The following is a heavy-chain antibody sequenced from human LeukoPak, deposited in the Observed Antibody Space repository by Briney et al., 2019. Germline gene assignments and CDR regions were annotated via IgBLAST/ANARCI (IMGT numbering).Heavy chain of an antibody. CDR2: IYPGDSDT. V-gene: IGHV5-51*01. D-gene: IGHD3-16*01. J-gene: IGHJ4*02. CDR3: ARDDGY. CDR1: GYSFTSYW. Sequence: GESLKISCKGSGYSFTSYWIGWVRQMPGKGLEWMGIIYPGDSDTRYSPSFQGQVTISADKSISTAYMELSRLRSDDTAVYYCARDDGYWGQGTLVTVSS.